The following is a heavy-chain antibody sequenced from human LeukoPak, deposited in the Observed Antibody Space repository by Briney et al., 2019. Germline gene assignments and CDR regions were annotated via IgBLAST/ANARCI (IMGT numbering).Heavy chain of an antibody. Sequence: GGSLRLSCAASGFTFSSYAMHWVRQAPGKGLEWVAVISYDGSNKYYADSVKGRFTISRDNSKNTLYLQMNSLRAEDTAVYYCASQSGYDFDYWGQGTLVTVSS. CDR1: GFTFSSYA. J-gene: IGHJ4*02. D-gene: IGHD5-12*01. V-gene: IGHV3-30-3*01. CDR3: ASQSGYDFDY. CDR2: ISYDGSNK.